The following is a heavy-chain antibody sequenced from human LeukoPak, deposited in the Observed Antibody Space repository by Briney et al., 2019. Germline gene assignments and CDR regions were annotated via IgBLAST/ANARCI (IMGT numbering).Heavy chain of an antibody. CDR3: ASRKLGNDY. Sequence: SETLSFTGAVHGGSFIGYYWSWTRQPPGKGLEWIGYIYQTGTARYSPSLKSRVTISADTSQNQLSLKLSSVTDADTAVYYCASRKLGNDYWGQGTLVTVSS. CDR1: GGSFIGYY. D-gene: IGHD7-27*01. J-gene: IGHJ4*02. CDR2: IYQTGTA. V-gene: IGHV4-59*01.